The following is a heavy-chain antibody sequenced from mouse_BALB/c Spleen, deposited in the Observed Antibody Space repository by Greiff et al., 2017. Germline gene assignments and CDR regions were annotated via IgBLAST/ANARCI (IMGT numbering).Heavy chain of an antibody. V-gene: IGHV5-6-5*01. CDR3: ARRAMDY. CDR1: GFTFSSYA. J-gene: IGHJ4*01. Sequence: EVHLVESGGGLVKPGGSLKLSCAASGFTFSSYAMSWVRQTPEKRLEWVASISSGGSTYYPDSVKGRFTISRDNARNILYLQMSSLRSEDTAMYYCARRAMDYWGQGTSVTVSS. CDR2: ISSGGST.